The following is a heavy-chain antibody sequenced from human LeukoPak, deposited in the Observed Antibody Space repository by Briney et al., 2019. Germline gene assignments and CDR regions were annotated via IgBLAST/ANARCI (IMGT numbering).Heavy chain of an antibody. CDR3: AKDRTSTLFYYYGMDV. CDR1: GFTFSIYW. J-gene: IGHJ6*02. Sequence: PGGSLRLSCAASGFTFSIYWMSWVRQAPGKGLEWVAVISYDGSNKYYADSVKGRFTISRDNSKNTLYLQMNSLRAEDTAVYYCAKDRTSTLFYYYGMDVWGQGTTVTVSS. CDR2: ISYDGSNK. V-gene: IGHV3-30*18. D-gene: IGHD3-10*01.